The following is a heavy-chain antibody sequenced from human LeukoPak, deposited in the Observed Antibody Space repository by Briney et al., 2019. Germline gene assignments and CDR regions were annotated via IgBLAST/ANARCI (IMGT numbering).Heavy chain of an antibody. D-gene: IGHD3-10*01. CDR1: GGSSNNYY. CDR2: IYYSGST. J-gene: IGHJ4*02. V-gene: IGHV4-59*08. Sequence: KPSETLSLTCTVSGGSSNNYYWSWIRQPPGKGLDWIGYIYYSGSTYYNPSLKSRVIISVDTSKNQFSLRLSSVTAADTAVYYCARVGLLWFGEDYWGQGTLVTVSS. CDR3: ARVGLLWFGEDY.